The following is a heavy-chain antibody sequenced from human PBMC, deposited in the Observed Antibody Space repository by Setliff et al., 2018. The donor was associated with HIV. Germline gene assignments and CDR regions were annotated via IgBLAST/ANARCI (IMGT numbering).Heavy chain of an antibody. CDR3: ARVRTNWDYDFWSGHISSDYFDY. J-gene: IGHJ4*02. CDR2: INHSGST. V-gene: IGHV4-34*01. Sequence: PSETLSLTCAVYGGPFSGYYWSWIRQPPGKGLEWIGEINHSGSTNYNPSFKSRVTISVDTSKNQFSLKLSSVTAADTAVYYCARVRTNWDYDFWSGHISSDYFDYWGQGTLVTVSS. CDR1: GGPFSGYY. D-gene: IGHD3-3*01.